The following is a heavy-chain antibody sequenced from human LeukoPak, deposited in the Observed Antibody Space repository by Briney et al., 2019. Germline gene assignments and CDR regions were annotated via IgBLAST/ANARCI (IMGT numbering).Heavy chain of an antibody. D-gene: IGHD2-21*01. Sequence: SETLSLTCTVSGGSINNSYWTWIRQPPGKGLEWIGHIYYSGSTNYSPSLKSRVTISLERSKNQFSLKLSSLTAADTAVYYCARARWGYAFGYWGQGTLVTVSS. CDR1: GGSINNSY. V-gene: IGHV4-59*01. CDR2: IYYSGST. CDR3: ARARWGYAFGY. J-gene: IGHJ4*02.